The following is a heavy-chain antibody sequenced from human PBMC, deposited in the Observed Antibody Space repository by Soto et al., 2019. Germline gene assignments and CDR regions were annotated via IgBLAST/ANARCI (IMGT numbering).Heavy chain of an antibody. V-gene: IGHV3-23*01. CDR1: GFTFSSYA. CDR2: ISGSGGST. Sequence: GESLKISCAASGFTFSSYAMSWVRQAPGKGLEWVSAISGSGGSTYYADSVKGRFTISRDNSKNTLYLQMNSLRAEDTAVYYCAKPQVGASSPPDYWGQGTLVTVSS. D-gene: IGHD1-26*01. CDR3: AKPQVGASSPPDY. J-gene: IGHJ4*02.